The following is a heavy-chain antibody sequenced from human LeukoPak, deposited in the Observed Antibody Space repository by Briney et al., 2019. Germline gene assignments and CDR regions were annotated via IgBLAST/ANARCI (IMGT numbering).Heavy chain of an antibody. V-gene: IGHV1-69*13. CDR3: VRSLGYCSGGGCYLFGMDV. CDR2: IIPFFATT. CDR1: GGNLSTYA. D-gene: IGHD2-15*01. Sequence: SVKVSCKASGGNLSTYAMTWVRQARGQGLEWMGGIIPFFATTNYAQKFQGRVTVTADESTSTSFMELTSLRSDDSAVYYCVRSLGYCSGGGCYLFGMDVWGQGTTVTVSS. J-gene: IGHJ6*02.